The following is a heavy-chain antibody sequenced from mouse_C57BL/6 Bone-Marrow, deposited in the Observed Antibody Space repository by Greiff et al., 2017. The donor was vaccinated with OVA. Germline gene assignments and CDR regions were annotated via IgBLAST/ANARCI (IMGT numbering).Heavy chain of an antibody. J-gene: IGHJ1*03. CDR2: IYPRSGNT. CDR3: ARWWPHWYFDV. CDR1: GYTFTSYG. D-gene: IGHD1-1*02. Sequence: QVQLQQSGAELARPGASVKLSCKASGYTFTSYGISWVKQRTGQGLEWIGEIYPRSGNTYYNEKFKGKATLTADKYSSTAYMELRSLTSEDSAVYFCARWWPHWYFDVWGTGTTVTVSS. V-gene: IGHV1-81*01.